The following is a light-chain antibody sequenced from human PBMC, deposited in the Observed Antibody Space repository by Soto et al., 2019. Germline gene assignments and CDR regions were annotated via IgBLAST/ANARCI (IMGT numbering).Light chain of an antibody. Sequence: QSVLTQPPSASGTPGQRVTISCSGSNSSIGSNTVNWYQQLPGTAPKLLIYYDNLRPSGVPDRISGSKSGTSASLAISGLQSDDAADYYCAAWDDSLNGRVFGTGTKLTVL. CDR2: YDN. V-gene: IGLV1-44*01. CDR1: NSSIGSNT. CDR3: AAWDDSLNGRV. J-gene: IGLJ1*01.